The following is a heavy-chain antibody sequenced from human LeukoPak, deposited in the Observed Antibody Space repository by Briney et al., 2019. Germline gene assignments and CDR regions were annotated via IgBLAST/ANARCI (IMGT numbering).Heavy chain of an antibody. CDR2: IYTSGST. V-gene: IGHV4-4*07. D-gene: IGHD3-22*01. CDR3: ARGPTYYYDSSGLTAFDY. CDR1: GGSISSYY. Sequence: PSETLSLTCTVSGGSISSYYWSWIRQPAGKGLEWIGRIYTSGSTNYNPSLKSRVTMSVDTSKNQFSLKLSSVTAADTAVYYCARGPTYYYDSSGLTAFDYWGQGTLVTVSS. J-gene: IGHJ4*02.